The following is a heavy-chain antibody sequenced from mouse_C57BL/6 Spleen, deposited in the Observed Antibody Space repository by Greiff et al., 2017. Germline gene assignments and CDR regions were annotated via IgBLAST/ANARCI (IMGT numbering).Heavy chain of an antibody. CDR3: ARFDYGSRHYFDY. V-gene: IGHV1-64*01. J-gene: IGHJ2*01. CDR2: IHPNSGST. D-gene: IGHD1-1*01. CDR1: GYTFTSYW. Sequence: QVQLQQSGAELVKPGASVKLSCKASGYTFTSYWMHWVKQRPGQGLEWIGMIHPNSGSTNYNEKFKSKATLTVDKSSSTAYMQLSSLTSEDSAVYYCARFDYGSRHYFDYWGQGTTLTVSS.